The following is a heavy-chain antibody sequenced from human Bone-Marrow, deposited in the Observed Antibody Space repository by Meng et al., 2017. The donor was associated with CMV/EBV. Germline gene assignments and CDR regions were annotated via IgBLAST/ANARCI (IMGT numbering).Heavy chain of an antibody. J-gene: IGHJ3*02. CDR1: GGSFSGYY. D-gene: IGHD7-27*01. CDR2: INHSGST. V-gene: IGHV4-34*01. CDR3: ARNNWGYAFDI. Sequence: SETLSLTCAVYGGSFSGYYWSWIRQPPGKGLEWIGEINHSGSTNYNPSLKSRVTISVDTSKNQFSLKLSSVTAADTAVYHCARNNWGYAFDIWGQGTMVTVSS.